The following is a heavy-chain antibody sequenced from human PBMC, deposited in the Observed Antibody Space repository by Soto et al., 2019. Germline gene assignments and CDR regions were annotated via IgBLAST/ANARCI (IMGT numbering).Heavy chain of an antibody. CDR2: ISVFNGNT. CDR3: GRNGSGGIIDS. J-gene: IGHJ3*01. Sequence: QVQLVQSGAEVKKPGASVRVSCKTSGYTFTGDVINWVRQAPGHGLEWMGWISVFNGNTKYGQNIQDRVIMTTDTSTSTPYMELRSPRSDDTAVYFCGRNGSGGIIDSWGQGTMLIVSS. D-gene: IGHD3-10*01. V-gene: IGHV1-18*01. CDR1: GYTFTGDV.